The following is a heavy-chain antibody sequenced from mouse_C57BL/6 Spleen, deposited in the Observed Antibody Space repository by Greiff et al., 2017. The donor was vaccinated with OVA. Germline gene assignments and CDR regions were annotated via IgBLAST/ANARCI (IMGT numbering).Heavy chain of an antibody. D-gene: IGHD1-1*01. CDR2: IYPRSGNT. V-gene: IGHV1-81*01. Sequence: QVQLQQSGAELARPGASVKLSCKASGYTFTSYGISRCNQTTGQGLDWILEIYPRSGNTYYNEKFKGKATLTADKSSSTAYMELRSLTSEDSAVYFCARMGLVTTVVASFDYWGQGTTLTVSS. J-gene: IGHJ2*01. CDR3: ARMGLVTTVVASFDY. CDR1: GYTFTSYG.